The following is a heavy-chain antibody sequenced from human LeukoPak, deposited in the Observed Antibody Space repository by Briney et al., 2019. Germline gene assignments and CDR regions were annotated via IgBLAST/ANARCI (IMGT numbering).Heavy chain of an antibody. CDR2: INHSGST. D-gene: IGHD6-13*01. V-gene: IGHV4-34*01. Sequence: ASETLSLTCAVYGGSFSGYYWSWIRQPPGKGLEWIGEINHSGSTNYNPSLKSRVTISVDTSKNQFSLKLSSVTAADTALYYCARDPPASSSTHSSSWSFDYWGQGALVTVSS. CDR3: ARDPPASSSTHSSSWSFDY. J-gene: IGHJ4*02. CDR1: GGSFSGYY.